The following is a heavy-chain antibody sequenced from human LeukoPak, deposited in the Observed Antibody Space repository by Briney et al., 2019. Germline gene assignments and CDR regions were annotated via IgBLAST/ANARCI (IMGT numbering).Heavy chain of an antibody. CDR1: GFTFSDYY. CDR2: ISSSGSTI. D-gene: IGHD6-19*01. Sequence: GGSLRLSCAASGFTFSDYYMSWIRQAPGKGLEWVSYISSSGSTIYYADSVKGRFTISRDNAKNSLYLQMNSLRVEDTAIYYCAKDQYSSGWYFDYWGQGTLVTVSS. V-gene: IGHV3-11*01. J-gene: IGHJ4*02. CDR3: AKDQYSSGWYFDY.